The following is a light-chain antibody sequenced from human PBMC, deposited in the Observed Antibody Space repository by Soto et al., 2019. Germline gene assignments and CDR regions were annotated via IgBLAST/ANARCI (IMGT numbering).Light chain of an antibody. V-gene: IGKV3-11*01. CDR1: QSVGSY. J-gene: IGKJ4*01. CDR2: DAS. CDR3: QQRSNWLA. Sequence: EIVLTQSPATLSLSPGERATLSCRASQSVGSYLAWYQQKAGQAPRLLLYDASNRAAGIPARFSGSGSGTDFTLTISSLEPEEFAAYYCQQRSNWLAFGGGTKVE.